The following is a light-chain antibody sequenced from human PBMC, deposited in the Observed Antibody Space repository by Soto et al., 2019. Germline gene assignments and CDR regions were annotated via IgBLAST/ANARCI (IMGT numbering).Light chain of an antibody. Sequence: IVLTQSPATLSLSPGKRATLSCRASQNISNYLIWYQQKPGQAPRLLIYGASSRATGIPDRFSGSGSGTHFTLTISRLETEDFAVYYCQQYGTSPLTFGGGTKVDIK. CDR3: QQYGTSPLT. V-gene: IGKV3-20*01. CDR2: GAS. J-gene: IGKJ4*01. CDR1: QNISNY.